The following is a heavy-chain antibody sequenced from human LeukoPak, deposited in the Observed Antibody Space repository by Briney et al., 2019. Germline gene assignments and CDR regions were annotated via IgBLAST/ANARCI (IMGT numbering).Heavy chain of an antibody. CDR1: GYTFTSYA. J-gene: IGHJ5*02. Sequence: ASVKVSCKASGYTFTSYAMHWVRQAPGQRLEWMGWINAGNGNTKYSQKFQGRVTITRDTSASTAYMELSSLRSEDTAVYYCARDRYSGSSFPGQNWFDPWGQGTLVTVSS. D-gene: IGHD1-26*01. V-gene: IGHV1-3*01. CDR3: ARDRYSGSSFPGQNWFDP. CDR2: INAGNGNT.